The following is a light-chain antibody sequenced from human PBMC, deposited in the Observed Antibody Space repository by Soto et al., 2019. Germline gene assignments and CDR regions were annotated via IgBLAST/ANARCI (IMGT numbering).Light chain of an antibody. V-gene: IGLV2-23*02. Sequence: QSALTQPASVSGSPGQSITISCTGTSSDVGIYDLVSWYQHHSGKAPKIIIYEVNKRPSGISDRFSGSKSGNTASLTISGLQAEDEADYFCCSFVRTNGLLFGGGTKLTVL. CDR1: SSDVGIYDL. CDR3: CSFVRTNGLL. J-gene: IGLJ2*01. CDR2: EVN.